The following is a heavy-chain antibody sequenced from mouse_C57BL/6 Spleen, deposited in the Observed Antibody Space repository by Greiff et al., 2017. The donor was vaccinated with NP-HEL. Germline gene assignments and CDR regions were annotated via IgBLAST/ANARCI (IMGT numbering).Heavy chain of an antibody. CDR1: GYAFSSSW. D-gene: IGHD1-1*01. CDR3: ASPYYYGSSYVWYFDV. CDR2: IYPGDGDT. V-gene: IGHV1-82*01. Sequence: VKLMESGPELVKPGASVKISCKASGYAFSSSWMNWVKQRPGKGLEWIGRIYPGDGDTNYNGKFKGKATLTADKSSSTAYMQLSSLTSEDSAVYFCASPYYYGSSYVWYFDVWGTGTTVTVSS. J-gene: IGHJ1*03.